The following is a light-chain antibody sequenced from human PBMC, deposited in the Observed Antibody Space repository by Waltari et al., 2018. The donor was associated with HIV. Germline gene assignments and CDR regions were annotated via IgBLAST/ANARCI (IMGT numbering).Light chain of an antibody. CDR2: GAS. CDR1: QSVSSGY. CDR3: QQYSSSPPIT. V-gene: IGKV3-20*01. Sequence: EIVLTQSPGTLSLSPGERATLSCRASQSVSSGYLAWYQQKPGQGPRLLIYGASNRATGIPDRFSGSGSGTDFTLTISRLEPEDFAVYYCQQYSSSPPITFGQGTRLEIK. J-gene: IGKJ5*01.